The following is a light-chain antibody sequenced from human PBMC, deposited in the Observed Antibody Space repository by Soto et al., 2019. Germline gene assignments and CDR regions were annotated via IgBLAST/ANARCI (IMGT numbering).Light chain of an antibody. J-gene: IGKJ4*02. CDR3: QQYNNWRT. CDR1: QSVSSN. Sequence: EIVMTQSPATLSVSPGERATLSCRASQSVSSNLAWYQQKPGQAPRLLIYGASTRATGIPARFSGSGSGTEFTLTSSRLQAEDFAVYYFQQYNNWRTFGGGTKVEIK. CDR2: GAS. V-gene: IGKV3-15*01.